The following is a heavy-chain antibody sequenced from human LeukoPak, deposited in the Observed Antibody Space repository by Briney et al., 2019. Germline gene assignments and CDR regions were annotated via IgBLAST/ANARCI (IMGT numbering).Heavy chain of an antibody. Sequence: GGSLRLSCAASGFTFSSYLMHWVRQAPGKWLVWVSRINKDVSSTYYADSVKGRFTISRDNAQNTLYLQMNSLRAEDTAVYYCVSSLGGNDNWGQGTLVSVSS. V-gene: IGHV3-74*01. CDR1: GFTFSSYL. CDR3: VSSLGGNDN. CDR2: INKDVSST. J-gene: IGHJ4*02.